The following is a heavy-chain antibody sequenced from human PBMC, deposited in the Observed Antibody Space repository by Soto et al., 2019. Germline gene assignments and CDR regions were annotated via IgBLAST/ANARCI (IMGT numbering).Heavy chain of an antibody. CDR2: IFPGGSGT. CDR1: GYIFTSYW. Sequence: GESLKISGKGSGYIFTSYWIGWVLQMLGKGLEWMAVIFPGGSGTRYSPSFQGHVTISVDKSIITGYLQWRSLKGSDPAMYYCVSDTARTYYYYDMDVWGQGTTVTVSS. V-gene: IGHV5-51*01. CDR3: VSDTARTYYYYDMDV. J-gene: IGHJ6*02. D-gene: IGHD5-18*01.